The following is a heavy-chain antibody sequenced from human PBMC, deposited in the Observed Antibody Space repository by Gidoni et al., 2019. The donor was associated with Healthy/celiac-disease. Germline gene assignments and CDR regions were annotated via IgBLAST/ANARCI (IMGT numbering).Heavy chain of an antibody. Sequence: QVQLVQSGAAVKKPGSSVKVSCKASGGTFSSYTISWVRQAPGQGLEWMGRIIPILGIANYAQKFQGRVTITADKSTSTAYMELSSLRSEDTAVYYCARDRGSYGDYFDYWGQGTLVTVSS. CDR3: ARDRGSYGDYFDY. CDR2: IIPILGIA. D-gene: IGHD4-17*01. J-gene: IGHJ4*02. V-gene: IGHV1-69*08. CDR1: GGTFSSYT.